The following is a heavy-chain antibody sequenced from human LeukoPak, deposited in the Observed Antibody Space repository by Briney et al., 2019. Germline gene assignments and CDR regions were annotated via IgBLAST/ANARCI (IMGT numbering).Heavy chain of an antibody. Sequence: SVKVSCKASGGTFSSYAISWVRQAPGQGLEWMGGIIPIFGTANYAQKFQGRVTITADESTGTAYMELSSLRSEDTAVYYCARDLFGSPQDIVVVPAADHYYYYGMDVWGQGTTVTVSS. D-gene: IGHD2-2*01. V-gene: IGHV1-69*13. CDR3: ARDLFGSPQDIVVVPAADHYYYYGMDV. CDR1: GGTFSSYA. CDR2: IIPIFGTA. J-gene: IGHJ6*02.